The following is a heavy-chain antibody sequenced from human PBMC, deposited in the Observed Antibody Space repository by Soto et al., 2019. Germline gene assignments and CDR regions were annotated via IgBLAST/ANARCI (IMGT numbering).Heavy chain of an antibody. CDR3: ARDQRRNFDY. Sequence: ASVKVSCKASGYTFTSNGISWVRQAPGQGLGWMGWISTSKGNTNYAQKFQGRVTLTTDRSTSTAYMELRSLRFDDTAVYYCARDQRRNFDYWGQGTLVTVSS. V-gene: IGHV1-18*01. CDR2: ISTSKGNT. J-gene: IGHJ4*02. CDR1: GYTFTSNG.